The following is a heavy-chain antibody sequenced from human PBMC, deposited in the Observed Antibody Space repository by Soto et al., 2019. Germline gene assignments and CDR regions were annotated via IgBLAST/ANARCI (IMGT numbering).Heavy chain of an antibody. J-gene: IGHJ4*02. D-gene: IGHD2-21*02. V-gene: IGHV3-30*03. Sequence: QVQLVESGGGVVQPGTSLRLSCKASGFIFRDYLIHWVRQAPGKGLEWLAVLSFDGTAEYYADSTRGRFTISRDIPKSTTYLVINNVRREDTAMSCCARVATRLQSMEVLEYWGQGTLVTVPS. CDR1: GFIFRDYL. CDR2: LSFDGTAE. CDR3: ARVATRLQSMEVLEY.